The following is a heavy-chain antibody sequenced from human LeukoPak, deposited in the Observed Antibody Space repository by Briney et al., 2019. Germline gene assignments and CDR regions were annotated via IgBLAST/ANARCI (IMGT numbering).Heavy chain of an antibody. CDR1: GYTFTGYY. D-gene: IGHD6-13*01. CDR2: INPNSGGT. Sequence: GASVQVSFKASGYTFTGYYMHWVRQAPGQGLEWMGWINPNSGGTNYAQKFQGRVTMTRDTSISTAYMELSRLRSDDTAVYYCATTELGAAAGTGTFDYWGQGTLVTVSS. J-gene: IGHJ4*02. CDR3: ATTELGAAAGTGTFDY. V-gene: IGHV1-2*02.